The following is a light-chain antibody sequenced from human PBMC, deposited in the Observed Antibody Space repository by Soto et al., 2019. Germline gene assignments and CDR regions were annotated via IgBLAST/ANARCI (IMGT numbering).Light chain of an antibody. CDR2: AAS. V-gene: IGKV1-39*01. CDR3: QQSYRTPQT. CDR1: QSISSY. J-gene: IGKJ2*01. Sequence: DIQMTQSPSSLSASVGDRVTITCRSSQSISSYLNWYQQKPGKAPKLLIYAASSLQSGVPSRFSGSGSGTYFTLPISSLQPEDFATYYCQQSYRTPQTFGNWTKLEIK.